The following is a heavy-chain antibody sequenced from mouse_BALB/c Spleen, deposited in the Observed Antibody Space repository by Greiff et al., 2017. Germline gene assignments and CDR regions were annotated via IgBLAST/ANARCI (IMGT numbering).Heavy chain of an antibody. CDR3: AIYDYDEAWFAY. J-gene: IGHJ3*01. D-gene: IGHD2-4*01. CDR2: ISYSGST. Sequence: VQLKQSGPGLVKPSQSLSLTCTVTGYSITSDYAWNWIRQFPGNKLEWMGYISYSGSTSYNPSLKSRISITRDTSKNQFFLQLNSVTTEDTATYYCAIYDYDEAWFAYWGQGTLVTVSA. V-gene: IGHV3-2*02. CDR1: GYSITSDYA.